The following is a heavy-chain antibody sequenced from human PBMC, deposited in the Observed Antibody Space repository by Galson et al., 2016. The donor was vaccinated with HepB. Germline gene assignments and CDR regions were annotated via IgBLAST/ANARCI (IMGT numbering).Heavy chain of an antibody. J-gene: IGHJ6*02. CDR3: ARDGGQQLVRWERLRKVYYYYPMDV. V-gene: IGHV3-48*02. Sequence: SLRLSCAASGFSFTNYNMNWVRQAPGKGLEWVSHIGSGGSTISYADSVKGRFTISRDNAKHSLYLQMHSLRDEDTAVYYCARDGGQQLVRWERLRKVYYYYPMDVWGQGTTVTVSS. CDR2: IGSGGSTI. D-gene: IGHD6-13*01. CDR1: GFSFTNYN.